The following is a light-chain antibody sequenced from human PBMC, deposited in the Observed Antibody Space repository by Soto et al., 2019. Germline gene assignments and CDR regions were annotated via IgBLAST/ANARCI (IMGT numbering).Light chain of an antibody. CDR1: SSNIGAGYD. CDR2: GNS. J-gene: IGLJ2*01. CDR3: QSYDSSLSGSEV. Sequence: HSVLTQPPSVSGAPGQRVTISCTGSSSNIGAGYDVHWYQQLPGTPPKLLIYGNSNRPSGVPDRFSGSKSGTSASLAITGLQAEDEADYYCQSYDSSLSGSEVFGGGTKVTVL. V-gene: IGLV1-40*01.